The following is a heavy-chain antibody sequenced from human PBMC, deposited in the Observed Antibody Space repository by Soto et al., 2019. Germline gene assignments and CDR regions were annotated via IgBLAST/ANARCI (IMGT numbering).Heavy chain of an antibody. V-gene: IGHV1-69*13. CDR1: GGTFSSYA. Sequence: ASVKVSCKASGGTFSSYAISWVRQAPGQGLEWMGGIIPIFGTANYAQKFQGRVTITADESTSTAYMELSSLRSEDTAVYYCARGPDSGSYYDWFDPWGQGTLVTVSS. CDR2: IIPIFGTA. D-gene: IGHD1-26*01. J-gene: IGHJ5*02. CDR3: ARGPDSGSYYDWFDP.